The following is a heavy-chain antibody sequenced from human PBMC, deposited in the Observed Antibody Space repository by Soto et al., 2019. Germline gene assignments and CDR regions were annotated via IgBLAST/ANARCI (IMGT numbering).Heavy chain of an antibody. CDR2: IKNNSTDI. CDR3: ARDTNYYASGSGVDF. J-gene: IGHJ4*02. D-gene: IGHD3-10*01. Sequence: PGGSLRLSCAASGFTFSSYWMRWVRQAPGEGLQWVSCIKNNSTDINYGDSVKGRFAISRDNAKNSLYLQMNSLRAEDTAVYFCARDTNYYASGSGVDFWGQGTLVTVS. CDR1: GFTFSSYW. V-gene: IGHV3-21*01.